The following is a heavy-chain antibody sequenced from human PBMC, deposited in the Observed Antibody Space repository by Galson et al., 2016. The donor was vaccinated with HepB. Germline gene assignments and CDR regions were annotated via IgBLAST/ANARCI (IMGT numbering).Heavy chain of an antibody. V-gene: IGHV1-69*06. J-gene: IGHJ4*02. CDR1: GGSFSTSA. Sequence: SVKVSCKASGGSFSTSAISWVRLAPGQGLEWMGGIILNFGTTNYAQKFQGRVTITADKSTSTAYMELNSLRSEDTAVYYCARSEWFGELLFYYFDYWGQGTLVTVSS. CDR3: ARSEWFGELLFYYFDY. CDR2: IILNFGTT. D-gene: IGHD3-10*01.